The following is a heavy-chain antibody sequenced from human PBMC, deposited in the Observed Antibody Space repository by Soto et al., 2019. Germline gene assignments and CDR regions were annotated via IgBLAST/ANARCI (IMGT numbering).Heavy chain of an antibody. J-gene: IGHJ4*02. D-gene: IGHD3-9*01. V-gene: IGHV1-69*06. CDR3: ARVGHYDILTGYYTGGFDY. Sequence: QVQLVQSGAEVKKPGSSVKVSCKASGGTFSSYAISWVRQAPGQGLEWMGGIIPIFGTANYAQKFQGRVTITADKSTSTAYMELSSLRPEDKAVYDCARVGHYDILTGYYTGGFDYWGQGTLVTVS. CDR2: IIPIFGTA. CDR1: GGTFSSYA.